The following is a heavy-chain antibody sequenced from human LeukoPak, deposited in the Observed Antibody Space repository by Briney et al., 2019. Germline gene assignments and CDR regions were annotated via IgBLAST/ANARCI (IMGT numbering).Heavy chain of an antibody. V-gene: IGHV4-30-2*01. J-gene: IGHJ3*02. CDR1: GGSISSGGYY. Sequence: PSETLSLTCTVSGGSISSGGYYWSWIRQPPGKGLGWIGYIYHSGSTYYNPSLKSRVTISVDRSKNQFSLKLSSVTAADTAVYYCARVWGIDYYDTSGGAFDIWGQGTMVTVSS. CDR2: IYHSGST. D-gene: IGHD3-22*01. CDR3: ARVWGIDYYDTSGGAFDI.